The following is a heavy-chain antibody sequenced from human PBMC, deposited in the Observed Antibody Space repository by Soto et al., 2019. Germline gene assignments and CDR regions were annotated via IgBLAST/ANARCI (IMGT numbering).Heavy chain of an antibody. CDR3: SRDLGELRFVADYYYGMDV. V-gene: IGHV1-2*02. D-gene: IGHD3-3*01. Sequence: QVQLVQSGSEVKKPGASVKVSCKASGYTFTGYYMHWVRQAPGQGLEWMGWINPNSGCTNYAQKLQGRVTMTRDTSIRTAYMELSRLRYDDTAVYYCSRDLGELRFVADYYYGMDVWGQGTTVTVSS. CDR1: GYTFTGYY. J-gene: IGHJ6*02. CDR2: INPNSGCT.